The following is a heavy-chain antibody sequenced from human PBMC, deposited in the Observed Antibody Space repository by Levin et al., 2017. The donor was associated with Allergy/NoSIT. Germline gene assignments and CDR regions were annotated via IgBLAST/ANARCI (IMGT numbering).Heavy chain of an antibody. V-gene: IGHV3-30*18. CDR3: AKVAYGERTDGMDV. J-gene: IGHJ6*02. Sequence: GESLKISCAASGFTFNNYGMHWVRQAPGKGLEWVAVISYDGSNKYYADSVKGRFTISRDNSKNTLYLQMNSLRAEDTAVYYCAKVAYGERTDGMDVWGQGTTVTVSS. CDR2: ISYDGSNK. CDR1: GFTFNNYG. D-gene: IGHD4-17*01.